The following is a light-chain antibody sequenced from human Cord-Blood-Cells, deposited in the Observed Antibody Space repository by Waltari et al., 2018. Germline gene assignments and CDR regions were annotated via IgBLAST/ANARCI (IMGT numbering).Light chain of an antibody. Sequence: LQVTQSPYTLSASVGDRLTITCRASQSISSWLAWYQKKPGKAPKLLIYKASSLESGVPSRFSGSGSGTEFTLTISSLQPDDFATYYCQQYNSYSPTFGQGTKVEIK. CDR3: QQYNSYSPT. CDR2: KAS. V-gene: IGKV1-5*03. CDR1: QSISSW. J-gene: IGKJ1*01.